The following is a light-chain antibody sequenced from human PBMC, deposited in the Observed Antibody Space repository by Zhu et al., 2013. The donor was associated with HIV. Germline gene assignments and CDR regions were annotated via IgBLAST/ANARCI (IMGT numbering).Light chain of an antibody. CDR2: EVS. V-gene: IGLV2-8*01. Sequence: QSALTQPPSASGSPGQSVTISCTGTSSDVGGYNYVSWYQQHPGKAPKLMIYEVSKRPSGVPERFSGSKSGNMASLTVSGLQAEDEADYYCSSYAGSNNLVFGGGTKLTVL. CDR1: SSDVGGYNY. CDR3: SSYAGSNNLV. J-gene: IGLJ3*02.